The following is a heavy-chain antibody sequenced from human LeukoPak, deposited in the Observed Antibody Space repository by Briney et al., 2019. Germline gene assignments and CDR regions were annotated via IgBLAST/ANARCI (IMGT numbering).Heavy chain of an antibody. Sequence: PSQTLSLTCTVSGGSISSGDYYWSWIRQPPGKGLEWIGYIYYSGSTYYNPSLKSRVTISVDTSKNQFSLKLSSVTAADTAVYYCARDVGATATGFDYWGQGTLVTVSS. V-gene: IGHV4-30-4*01. CDR3: ARDVGATATGFDY. D-gene: IGHD1-26*01. CDR2: IYYSGST. CDR1: GGSISSGDYY. J-gene: IGHJ4*02.